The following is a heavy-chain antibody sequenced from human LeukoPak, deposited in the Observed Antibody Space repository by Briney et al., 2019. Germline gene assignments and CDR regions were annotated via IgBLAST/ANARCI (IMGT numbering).Heavy chain of an antibody. J-gene: IGHJ4*02. Sequence: PSQTLSLTCTVSGGSISSYYWSWIRQPPGKGLEWIGYIYYSGSTNYNPSLKSRVTISVDTSKNQFSLKLSSVTAADTAVYYCARSYSSGWSGIDYWGQGTLVTVSS. CDR1: GGSISSYY. V-gene: IGHV4-59*01. CDR3: ARSYSSGWSGIDY. CDR2: IYYSGST. D-gene: IGHD6-19*01.